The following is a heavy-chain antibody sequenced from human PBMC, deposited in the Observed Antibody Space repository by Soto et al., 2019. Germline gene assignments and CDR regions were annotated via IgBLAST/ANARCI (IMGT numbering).Heavy chain of an antibody. CDR3: ARYSSTTNFYYGMDV. CDR1: GFTFSNYG. J-gene: IGHJ6*02. D-gene: IGHD6-13*01. CDR2: ISNDGSNK. Sequence: QVQLVESGGGVVQPGRSLRLSCVASGFTFSNYGMHWVHQAPGKGLEWLAVISNDGSNKNYADSVKGRFTISRDNSKNMVYLQTNSLRAEDRAVYYCARYSSTTNFYYGMDVWGQGTTVTVSS. V-gene: IGHV3-30*03.